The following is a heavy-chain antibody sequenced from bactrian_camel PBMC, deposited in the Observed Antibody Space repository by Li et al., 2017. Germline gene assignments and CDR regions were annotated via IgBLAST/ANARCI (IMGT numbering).Heavy chain of an antibody. CDR3: AASPGRALWGGWSAADFPY. Sequence: HVQLVESGGGSVQAGGSLRLSCAASGFTSSTYVMYWVRQAPGKGLEWVASIYNQNKYTYYVDSVKGRFTISRDTTKNTLNFLMGNLKPEDTGMYYCAASPGRALWGGWSAADFPYWGQGTQVTVS. D-gene: IGHD3*01. V-gene: IGHV3-2*01. CDR1: GFTSSTYV. CDR2: IYNQNKYT. J-gene: IGHJ6*01.